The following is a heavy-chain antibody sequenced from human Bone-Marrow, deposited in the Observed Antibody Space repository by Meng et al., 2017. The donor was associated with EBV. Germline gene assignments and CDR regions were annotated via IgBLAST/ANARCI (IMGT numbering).Heavy chain of an antibody. CDR1: GGTFSSYA. CDR2: IIPIFGTA. D-gene: IGHD3-9*01. CDR3: ARDSDILTGPGGY. Sequence: VQAVQSGAEVKEPGSAVKVSCKASGGTFSSYAISWVRQAPGQGLEWMGGIIPIFGTANYAQKFQGRVTITADESTSTAYMELGSLRSEDTAVYYCARDSDILTGPGGYWGQGTLVTVSS. V-gene: IGHV1-69*01. J-gene: IGHJ4*02.